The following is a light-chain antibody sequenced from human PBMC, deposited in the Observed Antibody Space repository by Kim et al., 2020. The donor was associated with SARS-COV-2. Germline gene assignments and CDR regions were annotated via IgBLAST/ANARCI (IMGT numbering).Light chain of an antibody. J-gene: IGKJ5*01. CDR3: QQYNNWPLT. Sequence: EIVMTQSPATLSVSPGERATLSCRASQSVSSNLAWYQQKPGQAPRLLIYGASTRANGFPARFSGSGSGTEFTLTISSLQSEDFAVYYCQQYNNWPLTFGQGTRLEIK. CDR1: QSVSSN. V-gene: IGKV3-15*01. CDR2: GAS.